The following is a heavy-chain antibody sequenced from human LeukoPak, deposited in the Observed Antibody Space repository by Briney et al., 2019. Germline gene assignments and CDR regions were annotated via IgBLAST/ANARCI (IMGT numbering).Heavy chain of an antibody. V-gene: IGHV3-33*01. CDR1: GFTFSSYG. J-gene: IGHJ4*02. Sequence: PGRSLRLSCAASGFTFSSYGMHWVRQAPGKGLEWVAVIWYDGSNKYYADSVKGRFTISRDNSKNTLYLQMNSLRVEDTAVYYCARERSQAYFDYWGQGTLVTVSS. CDR3: ARERSQAYFDY. CDR2: IWYDGSNK.